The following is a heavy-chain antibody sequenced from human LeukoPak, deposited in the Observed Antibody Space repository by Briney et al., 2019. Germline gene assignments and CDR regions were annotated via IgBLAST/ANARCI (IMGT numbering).Heavy chain of an antibody. CDR2: INQDGRKK. Sequence: GGSLRHSCAASGFSFRTHWMSWVRQAPGKGLEWVANINQDGRKKFYVDSVEGRFTISRDNAKNSLYLQMNSLRAEDTAVYYCARGGGVLRFLEWQSPYYFDYWGQGTLVTVSS. V-gene: IGHV3-7*02. D-gene: IGHD3-3*01. CDR1: GFSFRTHW. J-gene: IGHJ4*02. CDR3: ARGGGVLRFLEWQSPYYFDY.